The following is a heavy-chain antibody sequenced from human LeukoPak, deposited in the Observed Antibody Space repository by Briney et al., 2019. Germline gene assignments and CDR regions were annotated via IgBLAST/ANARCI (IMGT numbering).Heavy chain of an antibody. J-gene: IGHJ4*02. V-gene: IGHV3-66*02. Sequence: GGSLRLSCAASGFTVSSNYMSWVRQAPGKGLEWVSVIYSGGSTYYADSVKGRFTISRDNSKNTLYLQMNSLRAEDTAVYYCARDRGQWLVQGIDYWGQGTLVTVSS. CDR2: IYSGGST. D-gene: IGHD6-19*01. CDR3: ARDRGQWLVQGIDY. CDR1: GFTVSSNY.